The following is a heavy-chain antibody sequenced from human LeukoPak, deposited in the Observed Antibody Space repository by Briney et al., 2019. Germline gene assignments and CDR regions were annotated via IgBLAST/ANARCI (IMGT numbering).Heavy chain of an antibody. D-gene: IGHD1-26*01. CDR2: IYTSGST. CDR3: ARDRIHPSGSYVYYFDY. CDR1: GGSISSGSYY. Sequence: SETLSLTCTVSGGSISSGSYYWSWIRQPAGKGLEWIGRIYTSGSTNYNPSLKSRVTISVDTSKNQFSLKLSSVTAADTAVYYCARDRIHPSGSYVYYFDYWGQGTLVTVSS. V-gene: IGHV4-61*02. J-gene: IGHJ4*02.